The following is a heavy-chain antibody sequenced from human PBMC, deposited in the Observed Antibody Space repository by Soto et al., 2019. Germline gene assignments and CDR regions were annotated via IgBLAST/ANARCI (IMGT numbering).Heavy chain of an antibody. J-gene: IGHJ3*02. CDR1: GYTFTSDG. D-gene: IGHD3-3*01. CDR3: ARDRKGDFWSGYYEGAFDI. Sequence: GASVKVSCKASGYTFTSDGISWVRQAPGQGLEWMGWISAYNGNTNYAQKLQGRVTMTTDTSTSTAYMELRSLRSDDTAVYYCARDRKGDFWSGYYEGAFDIWGQGTMVTVSS. V-gene: IGHV1-18*04. CDR2: ISAYNGNT.